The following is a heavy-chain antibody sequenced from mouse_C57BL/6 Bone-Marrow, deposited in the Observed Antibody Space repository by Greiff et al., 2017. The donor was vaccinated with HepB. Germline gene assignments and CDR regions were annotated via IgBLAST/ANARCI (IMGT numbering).Heavy chain of an antibody. V-gene: IGHV10-3*01. D-gene: IGHD2-2*01. CDR1: GFTFNTYA. Sequence: EVHLVESGGGLVQPKGSLKLSCAASGFTFNTYAMHWVRQAPGKGLEWVARIRSKSSNYATYYAYSVKARFTISRDNSQRMLYLQMNNLKTEDTAMYYCVREWLPYYYDYWGQVTTLTVSS. J-gene: IGHJ2*01. CDR3: VREWLPYYYDY. CDR2: IRSKSSNYAT.